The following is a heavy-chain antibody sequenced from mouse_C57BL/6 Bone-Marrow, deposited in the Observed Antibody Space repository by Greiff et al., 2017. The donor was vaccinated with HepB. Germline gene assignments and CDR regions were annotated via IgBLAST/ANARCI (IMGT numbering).Heavy chain of an antibody. Sequence: EVQGVESGGDLVKPGGSLKLSCAASGFTFSSYGMSWVRQTPDKRLEWVATISSGGSYTYYPDSVKGRFTISRDNAKNTLYLQMSSLKSEDTAMYYCARYGNRFAYWGQGTLVTVSA. D-gene: IGHD2-1*01. CDR3: ARYGNRFAY. CDR1: GFTFSSYG. V-gene: IGHV5-6*01. J-gene: IGHJ3*01. CDR2: ISSGGSYT.